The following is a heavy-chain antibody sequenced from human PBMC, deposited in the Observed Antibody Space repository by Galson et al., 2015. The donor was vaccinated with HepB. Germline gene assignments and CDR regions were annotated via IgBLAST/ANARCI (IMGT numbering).Heavy chain of an antibody. CDR3: AREYSTSSRFFYFMDV. V-gene: IGHV1-2*04. J-gene: IGHJ6*03. CDR2: INPNSGAT. D-gene: IGHD6-6*01. CDR1: GYTFIGYS. Sequence: SCKASGYTFIGYSMHWVRQAPGQGLEWMGSINPNSGATNYAQKFQGWVTMTRDTSISTAYMELSRLRSDDTAVYYCAREYSTSSRFFYFMDVWGKGTTVTVSS.